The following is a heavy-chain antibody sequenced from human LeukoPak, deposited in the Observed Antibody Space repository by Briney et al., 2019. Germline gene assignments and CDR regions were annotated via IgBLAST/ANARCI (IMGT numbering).Heavy chain of an antibody. CDR3: ARALGPTSGSYYDRKAFDY. V-gene: IGHV3-48*02. Sequence: GGSLRLSCAASGFTFRSYSMNWVRQAPGKGLKWVSYISSSSTIYYADSVKGRFTISRDNAKNSLYLQMNSLRDEDTAVYYCARALGPTSGSYYDRKAFDYWGQGTPVTVSS. J-gene: IGHJ4*02. CDR2: ISSSSTI. D-gene: IGHD1-26*01. CDR1: GFTFRSYS.